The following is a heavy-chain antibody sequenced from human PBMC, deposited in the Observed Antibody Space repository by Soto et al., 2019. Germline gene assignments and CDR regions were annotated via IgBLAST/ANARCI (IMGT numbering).Heavy chain of an antibody. V-gene: IGHV2-26*01. CDR3: ARMRHDFWSGYPHFDP. J-gene: IGHJ5*02. D-gene: IGHD3-3*01. CDR2: IFSNDEK. Sequence: NPSETLSLTCTVSGGSISSYYWSWIRQPPGKALEWLAHIFSNDEKSYSTSLKSRLTISKDTSKSQVVLTMTNMDPVDTATYYCARMRHDFWSGYPHFDPWGQGILVTVSS. CDR1: GGSISSYYW.